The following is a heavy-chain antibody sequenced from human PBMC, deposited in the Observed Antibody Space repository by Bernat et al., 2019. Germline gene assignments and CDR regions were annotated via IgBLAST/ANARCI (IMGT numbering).Heavy chain of an antibody. V-gene: IGHV3-11*06. CDR3: ARGDYYGLGSPFDY. CDR1: GFTFSDYY. CDR2: ISSSSSYT. J-gene: IGHJ4*02. D-gene: IGHD3-10*01. Sequence: QVQLVESGGGLVKPGGSLRLSCAASGFTFSDYYISWIRQAPGKGLEWVSYISSSSSYTNYADSVKGRFTISRDNAKNSLYLQMNSLRAEDTAVYYCARGDYYGLGSPFDYWGQGTLVTVSS.